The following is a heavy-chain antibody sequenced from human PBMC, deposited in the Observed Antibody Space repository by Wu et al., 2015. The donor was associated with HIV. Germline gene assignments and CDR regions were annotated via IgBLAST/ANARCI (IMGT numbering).Heavy chain of an antibody. V-gene: IGHV1-18*01. Sequence: QVQLVQSGDEVKKVGASVKVSCKASGYSFMTYGFSWVRQAPGQGLEWMGWISAYNGNTKYAQKLQGRVTMTTDTSTSTVYMELRSLRSDDTAIYYCARRNXSLVGSVYQYYGMDVWGQGTTVTVPS. D-gene: IGHD6-25*01. J-gene: IGHJ6*02. CDR2: ISAYNGNT. CDR3: ARRNXSLVGSVYQYYGMDV. CDR1: GYSFMTYG.